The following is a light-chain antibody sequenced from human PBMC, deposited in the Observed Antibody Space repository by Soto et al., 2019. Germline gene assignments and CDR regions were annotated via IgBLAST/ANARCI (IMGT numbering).Light chain of an antibody. CDR1: RSNIGSNY. CDR2: RGN. Sequence: QAVLTQPPSASGTPGQRVTISCSGSRSNIGSNYVYWFQQLPGTAPKLLIYRGNQRPSGVPDRFSASKSGTSASLAISGLRPEDEADYYCAACDDSLTGVIFGGGTKLTVL. J-gene: IGLJ2*01. CDR3: AACDDSLTGVI. V-gene: IGLV1-47*01.